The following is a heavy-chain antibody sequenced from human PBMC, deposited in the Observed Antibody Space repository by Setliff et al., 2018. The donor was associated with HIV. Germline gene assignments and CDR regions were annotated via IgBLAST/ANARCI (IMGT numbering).Heavy chain of an antibody. Sequence: ASVKVSCKASGYTFTSYGISWVRQAPGQGLEWMGWINAYNGNTNYAQKFQGRVTMTTDTSTSTAYMELRNLRSDDTAVYYCVRGDHSSPIITYYLDYWGPGTLVTVSS. CDR3: VRGDHSSPIITYYLDY. D-gene: IGHD6-13*01. CDR1: GYTFTSYG. CDR2: INAYNGNT. J-gene: IGHJ4*02. V-gene: IGHV1-18*01.